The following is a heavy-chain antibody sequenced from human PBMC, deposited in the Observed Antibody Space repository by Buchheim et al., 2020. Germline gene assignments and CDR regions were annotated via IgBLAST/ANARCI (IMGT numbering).Heavy chain of an antibody. J-gene: IGHJ3*02. CDR3: VRHLAADDAFEI. CDR2: IHPSDSDA. CDR1: GFSFISYW. D-gene: IGHD6-13*01. V-gene: IGHV5-51*01. Sequence: EVQLVQSGAEVKKPGESLRISCKGSGFSFISYWIGWVRQTPGKGLEWMGIIHPSDSDARYSPSFQGHVPFSADKSVSTAYLQWSSLRAADTAIYYCVRHLAADDAFEIWGQGT.